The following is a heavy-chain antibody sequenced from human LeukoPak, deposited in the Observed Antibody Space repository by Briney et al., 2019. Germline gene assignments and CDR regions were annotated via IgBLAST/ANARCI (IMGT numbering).Heavy chain of an antibody. Sequence: ASVKVSCKASGYTFTSYYMHWVRQAPGQGLEWMGIINPSGGSTSYAQKFQGRVTMTRDMSTSTVYMELSSLRSEDTAVYYCCSLFTGTTSRGDYWGQGTLVTVSS. J-gene: IGHJ4*02. V-gene: IGHV1-46*01. D-gene: IGHD1-7*01. CDR2: INPSGGST. CDR3: CSLFTGTTSRGDY. CDR1: GYTFTSYY.